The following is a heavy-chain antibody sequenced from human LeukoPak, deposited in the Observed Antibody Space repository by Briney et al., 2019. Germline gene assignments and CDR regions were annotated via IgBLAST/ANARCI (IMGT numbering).Heavy chain of an antibody. V-gene: IGHV3-74*01. CDR3: ARGMRGPDY. D-gene: IGHD3-3*02. J-gene: IGHJ4*02. CDR1: GFTFSNYW. CDR2: INNDVTGT. Sequence: GGSLRLSCASSGFTFSNYWMHSVPQAPGKGLVWISRINNDVTGTNYADSVKGRFTISRDNAKNTLFLQMNSLRVEDTAMYYCARGMRGPDYWGQGTLVTVSS.